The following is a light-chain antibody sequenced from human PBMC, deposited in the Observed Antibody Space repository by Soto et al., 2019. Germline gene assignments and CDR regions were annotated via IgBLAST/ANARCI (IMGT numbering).Light chain of an antibody. CDR2: DVS. Sequence: QSALTQPASVSGSPGQSITISCTGTGSDVGGYNYVSWYQQSPGRAPKLLIHDVSNRPSGVSNRFSGSKSGSTASLTISGLRVEDEAVYYCASHTSRNSFVFGPGTKLTVL. CDR3: ASHTSRNSFV. V-gene: IGLV2-14*03. CDR1: GSDVGGYNY. J-gene: IGLJ1*01.